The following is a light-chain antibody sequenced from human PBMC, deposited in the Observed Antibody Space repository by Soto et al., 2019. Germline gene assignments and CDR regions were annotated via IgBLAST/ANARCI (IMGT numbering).Light chain of an antibody. CDR2: GAF. V-gene: IGKV1-39*01. Sequence: DIQMTQSPPSLSASVGDSVTITCRASQNINSQLNWYQQKPGRAPQLLIYGAFTLQSGVPSRFSGRGSRTDFTLTISSLQHEDFASYYCQQTYIIPRTFGQGTKVEIK. J-gene: IGKJ1*01. CDR3: QQTYIIPRT. CDR1: QNINSQ.